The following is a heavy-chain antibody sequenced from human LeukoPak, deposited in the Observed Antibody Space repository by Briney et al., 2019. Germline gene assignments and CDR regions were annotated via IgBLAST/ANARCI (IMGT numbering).Heavy chain of an antibody. Sequence: GGSLRLSCAASGFTFSSYPMTWVRQAPGKGPEWVSFISDSGGITYYADSVKGRFTISRDNSKNTLYLQMNSLRAEDTAVYYCAKDGDYSNYVSWFDPWGQGTLVTVSS. CDR3: AKDGDYSNYVSWFDP. CDR1: GFTFSSYP. D-gene: IGHD4-11*01. J-gene: IGHJ5*02. V-gene: IGHV3-23*01. CDR2: ISDSGGIT.